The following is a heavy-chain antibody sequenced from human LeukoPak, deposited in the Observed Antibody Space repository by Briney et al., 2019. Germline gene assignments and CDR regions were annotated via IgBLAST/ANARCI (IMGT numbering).Heavy chain of an antibody. CDR3: ARASLTVTPLFDY. CDR1: GFSVSANY. CDR2: IYSGGST. J-gene: IGHJ4*02. V-gene: IGHV3-53*05. Sequence: PGGSLRLSCAAYGFSVSANYMSGVRQAPGKGLEWVSVIYSGGSTYYADSVKGRFTISRDNSKNTLYLQMNSLRSEDTAVYYCARASLTVTPLFDYWGRGTLVTVSS. D-gene: IGHD4-17*01.